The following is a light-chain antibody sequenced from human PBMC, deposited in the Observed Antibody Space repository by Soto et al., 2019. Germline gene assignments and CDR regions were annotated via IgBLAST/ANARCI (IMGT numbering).Light chain of an antibody. Sequence: EFVLTQFPGTLSLSPGERATLSCRASQSVGSNYLAWYQQRPGQPPNLLIFGASHRAPDIPDRFSGSGSGTDFTLTISRLEPEDFAVYYCQHYDASQWTFGQGTKVDI. CDR3: QHYDASQWT. CDR1: QSVGSNY. V-gene: IGKV3-20*01. CDR2: GAS. J-gene: IGKJ1*01.